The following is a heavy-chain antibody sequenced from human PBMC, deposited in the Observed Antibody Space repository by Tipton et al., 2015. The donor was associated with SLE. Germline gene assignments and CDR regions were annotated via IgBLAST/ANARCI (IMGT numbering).Heavy chain of an antibody. CDR1: GGSVSSSSKY. Sequence: TLSLTCTVSGGSVSSSSKYWAWIRQPPGKGLDWIGSIYYAGTTYHNPSLKSRVTISIDTSKNQFSLNLNSVTAADTAVYYCARHQRDCTGGGCFVKWFDPWGQGTLVTVSS. D-gene: IGHD2-15*01. V-gene: IGHV4-39*01. CDR2: IYYAGTT. J-gene: IGHJ5*02. CDR3: ARHQRDCTGGGCFVKWFDP.